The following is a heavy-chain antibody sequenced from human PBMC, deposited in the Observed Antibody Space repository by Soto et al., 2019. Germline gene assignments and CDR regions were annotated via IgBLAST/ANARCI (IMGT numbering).Heavy chain of an antibody. V-gene: IGHV1-69*04. Sequence: SVKVSCKASGGTFSSYTISWVRQAPGQGLEWMGRIIPILGIANYAQKFQGRVTITADKSTSTAYMELSSLRSEDTAVYYCARDFRFFRDPNTSDYWGQGTLVTVSS. CDR2: IIPILGIA. CDR1: GGTFSSYT. J-gene: IGHJ4*02. D-gene: IGHD3-16*01. CDR3: ARDFRFFRDPNTSDY.